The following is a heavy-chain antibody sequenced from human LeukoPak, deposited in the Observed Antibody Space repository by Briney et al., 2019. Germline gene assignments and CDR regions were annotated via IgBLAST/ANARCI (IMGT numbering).Heavy chain of an antibody. CDR3: ARVFGYSYGYDYFDY. D-gene: IGHD5-18*01. Sequence: VGFLRLSCAASGFTFSSYWMSWVRQAPGKGLEWVANIKQDGSEKYYVDSVKGRFTISRDNAKNSLYLQMNSLRAEDTAVYYCARVFGYSYGYDYFDYWGQGTLVTVSS. CDR1: GFTFSSYW. V-gene: IGHV3-7*01. CDR2: IKQDGSEK. J-gene: IGHJ4*02.